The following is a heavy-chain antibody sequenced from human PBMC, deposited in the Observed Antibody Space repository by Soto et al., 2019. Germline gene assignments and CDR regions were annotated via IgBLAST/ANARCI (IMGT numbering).Heavy chain of an antibody. CDR1: GFTFSSYW. CDR2: INSDGSST. J-gene: IGHJ5*02. V-gene: IGHV3-74*01. D-gene: IGHD3-22*01. CDR3: ARGGYYDSSGYYHNWFDP. Sequence: SLRLSCAASGFTFSSYWMHWVRQASGKGLVWVSRINSDGSSTSYADSVKGRFTISRDNAKNTLYLQMNSLRAEDTAVYYCARGGYYDSSGYYHNWFDPWGQGTLVTVSS.